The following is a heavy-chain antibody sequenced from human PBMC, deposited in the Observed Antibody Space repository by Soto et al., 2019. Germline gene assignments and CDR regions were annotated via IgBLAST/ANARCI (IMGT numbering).Heavy chain of an antibody. J-gene: IGHJ6*02. D-gene: IGHD6-6*01. V-gene: IGHV1-8*01. CDR1: GYTFTSYD. CDR2: MNPSSGNT. CDR3: ARRRGVVAARPYYYVMDV. Sequence: GASVKVSCKASGYTFTSYDINWVRQATGQGLEWMGWMNPSSGNTVYAQKFQGRVNMSRNTSTSTAYMELSSLRSDDTAVYYCARRRGVVAARPYYYVMDVWGQGTTVTVSS.